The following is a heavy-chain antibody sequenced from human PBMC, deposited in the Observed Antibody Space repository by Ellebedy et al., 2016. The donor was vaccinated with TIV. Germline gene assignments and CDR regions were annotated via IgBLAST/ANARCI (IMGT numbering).Heavy chain of an antibody. D-gene: IGHD3-22*01. CDR2: INLSDGST. CDR3: ARGSVYDSSGYYYGGRSDA. J-gene: IGHJ5*02. CDR1: GYTFTSYY. V-gene: IGHV1-46*01. Sequence: AASVKVSCKASGYTFTSYYMHWVRQAPGQGLEWMGRINLSDGSTSYAQKFQGRVTMTRDTSTSTVYMELSSLRSEDTAVYPCARGSVYDSSGYYYGGRSDAWGQGSLVTVSS.